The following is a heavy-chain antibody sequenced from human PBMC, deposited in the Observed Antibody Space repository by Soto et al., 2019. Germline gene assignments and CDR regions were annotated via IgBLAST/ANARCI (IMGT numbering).Heavy chain of an antibody. CDR1: GFTFSTYW. V-gene: IGHV3-7*03. CDR3: ARVGGYSYGKIDS. D-gene: IGHD5-18*01. Sequence: EVQLVESGGGLVLPGGTLRLSCAASGFTFSTYWITWVRQAPGRGLEWVANIKHDGSEKYYLDSVRGRFTASRDNARHSLSLRMNRLSGDDTAVYYCARVGGYSYGKIDSWGHGNLVSVSS. CDR2: IKHDGSEK. J-gene: IGHJ5*01.